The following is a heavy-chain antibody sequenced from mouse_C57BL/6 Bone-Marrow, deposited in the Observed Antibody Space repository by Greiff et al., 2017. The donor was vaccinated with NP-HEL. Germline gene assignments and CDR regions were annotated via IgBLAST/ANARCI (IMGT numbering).Heavy chain of an antibody. CDR3: AREGYYGSSYVGWYFDV. V-gene: IGHV1-26*01. Sequence: VQLQHSGPELVKPGASVKISCKASGYTFTDYYMNWVKQSHGKSLEWIGDINPNNGGTSYNQKFKGKATLTVDKSSSTAYMELRRLTSEDSAVYYCAREGYYGSSYVGWYFDVWGTGTTVTVSS. D-gene: IGHD1-1*01. J-gene: IGHJ1*03. CDR2: INPNNGGT. CDR1: GYTFTDYY.